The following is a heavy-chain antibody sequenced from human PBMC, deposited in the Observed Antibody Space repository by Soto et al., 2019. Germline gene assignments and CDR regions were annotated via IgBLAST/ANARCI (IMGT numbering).Heavy chain of an antibody. D-gene: IGHD3-10*01. Sequence: PGGSLRLSCAASGFTFSSYAMHWVRQAPGKGLEWVAVIPYDGSNKYYADSVKGRFTISRDNSKNTLYLQMNSLKTEDTAVYYCCAIRGGQPDYWGQGTLVTVSS. V-gene: IGHV3-30-3*01. CDR1: GFTFSSYA. CDR2: IPYDGSNK. J-gene: IGHJ4*02. CDR3: CAIRGGQPDY.